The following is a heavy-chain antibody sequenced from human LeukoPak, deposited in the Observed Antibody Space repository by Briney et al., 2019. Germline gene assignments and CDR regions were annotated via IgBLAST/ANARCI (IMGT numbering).Heavy chain of an antibody. V-gene: IGHV4-61*02. CDR3: ARQSEMVLYGPADY. CDR2: IYSSGST. D-gene: IGHD5-24*01. Sequence: SQTLSLTCTVSGGSISSGSYYWNWIRQPARKGLEWIGRIYSSGSTNYNPSLKSRVTISVDTSKNQFSLKLSSVTAADTAVYYCARQSEMVLYGPADYWGQGTLVTVSS. CDR1: GGSISSGSYY. J-gene: IGHJ4*02.